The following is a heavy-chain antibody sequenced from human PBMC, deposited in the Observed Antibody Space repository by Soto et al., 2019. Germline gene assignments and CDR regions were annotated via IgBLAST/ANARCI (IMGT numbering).Heavy chain of an antibody. V-gene: IGHV3-9*01. CDR1: GFTFDDYA. D-gene: IGHD3-10*01. J-gene: IGHJ4*02. CDR2: ISWNSGSI. Sequence: GGSLRLSCAASGFTFDDYAMHWVRQAPGKGLEWVSGISWNSGSIGYADSVKGRFTISRDNAKNSLYLQMNSLRAEDTALYYCAKSGSGSYYNPVAYWGQGTLVTVS. CDR3: AKSGSGSYYNPVAY.